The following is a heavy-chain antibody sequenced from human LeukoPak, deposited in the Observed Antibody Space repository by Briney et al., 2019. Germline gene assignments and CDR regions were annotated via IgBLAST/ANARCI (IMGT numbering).Heavy chain of an antibody. J-gene: IGHJ3*02. D-gene: IGHD3-16*01. CDR2: IIPMFGTA. V-gene: IGHV1-69*05. CDR1: GGTFSSYA. Sequence: ASVKVSCKASGGTFSSYAISWVRQAPGQGLEWMGRIIPMFGTANYAPKFQGRVTITTDGSSSTAYMELSSLRSEDTAVYYCASRGGPLDGFDIWGQGTMVTVSS. CDR3: ASRGGPLDGFDI.